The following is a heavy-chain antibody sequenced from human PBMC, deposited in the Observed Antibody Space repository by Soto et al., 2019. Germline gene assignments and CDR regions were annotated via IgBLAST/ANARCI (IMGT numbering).Heavy chain of an antibody. J-gene: IGHJ5*02. D-gene: IGHD1-26*01. CDR1: GGSIRTYP. CDR3: ARGWYSKTGGFDP. V-gene: IGHV4-4*07. Sequence: SETLSLTCTVSGGSIRTYPWTWLRQPAGKTLEWIGDISTTGGTNYNPSLKGRVTMSVDTSNNQFSLHLTTVTAADTAIYYLARGWYSKTGGFDPWGQGTLVTVSS. CDR2: ISTTGGT.